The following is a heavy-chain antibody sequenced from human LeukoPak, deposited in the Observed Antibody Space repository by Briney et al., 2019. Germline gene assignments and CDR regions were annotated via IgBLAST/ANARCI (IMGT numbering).Heavy chain of an antibody. V-gene: IGHV3-30*02. Sequence: GGSLRLSCAASGFTFSNYAMHWVRQAPGKGLEWVAIIRKDGSKKDYADSGRGRFTISRDNSKNTLYLQMNSLRAEDTAVYYCARDWNFDYWGQGTLVTVSS. CDR3: ARDWNFDY. CDR1: GFTFSNYA. D-gene: IGHD1-1*01. J-gene: IGHJ4*02. CDR2: IRKDGSKK.